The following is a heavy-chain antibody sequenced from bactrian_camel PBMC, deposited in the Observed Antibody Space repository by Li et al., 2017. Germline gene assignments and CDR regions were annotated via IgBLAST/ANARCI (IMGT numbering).Heavy chain of an antibody. J-gene: IGHJ4*01. D-gene: IGHD4*01. CDR2: INSSGRST. CDR1: GFAFSDYT. Sequence: VQLVESGGGLVQPGGSLRLSCAASGFAFSDYTMTWVRQAPGKGLEWVSDINSSGRSTNYADSVKGRFTISKENAKNVLNLQMRNLKPEDSAMYYCAAGHCAGGSCTCSRELYDYVDWGQQGTQVTVS. V-gene: IGHV3S42*01.